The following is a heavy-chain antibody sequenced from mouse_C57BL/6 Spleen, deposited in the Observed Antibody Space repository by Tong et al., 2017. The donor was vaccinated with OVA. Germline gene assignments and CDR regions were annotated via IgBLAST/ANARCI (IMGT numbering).Heavy chain of an antibody. CDR2: IDPETGGT. CDR3: ALYYYGSSLAYFDY. CDR1: GYTFTDYE. J-gene: IGHJ2*01. D-gene: IGHD1-1*01. Sequence: VQLQESGAELVRPGASVTLSCKASGYTFTDYEMHWVKQTPVHGLEWIGAIDPETGGTAYNQKFKGKAILTADKSSSTAYMELRSLTSEDSAVYYCALYYYGSSLAYFDYWGQGTTLTVSS. V-gene: IGHV1-15*01.